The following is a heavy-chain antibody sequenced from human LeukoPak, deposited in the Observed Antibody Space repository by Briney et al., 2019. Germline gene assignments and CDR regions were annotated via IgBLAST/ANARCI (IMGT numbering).Heavy chain of an antibody. CDR2: ISSSSSTI. Sequence: GGSLRLSCAASGFTFSSYSMNWVRQAPGKGLEWVSYISSSSSTIYYADSVKGRFTISRDNAKNSLYLQMNSLSAEDTAVYYCVSGNSSGWFYFDYWGQGTLVTVSS. V-gene: IGHV3-48*01. J-gene: IGHJ4*02. CDR3: VSGNSSGWFYFDY. CDR1: GFTFSSYS. D-gene: IGHD6-19*01.